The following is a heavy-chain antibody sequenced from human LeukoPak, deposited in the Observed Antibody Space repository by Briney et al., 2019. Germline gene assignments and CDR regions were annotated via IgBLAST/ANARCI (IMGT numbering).Heavy chain of an antibody. CDR3: ARVVELNAFDI. CDR1: GDILSRNSAA. D-gene: IGHD1-1*01. Sequence: SQTLSLTCAISGDILSRNSAAWNWIRQSPSRGLEWLGRKYYRPKLYNDYAVYVKNRITINPDKSKHQFSLQRNAGALEDTAVYYFARVVELNAFDIWGQGTMGTVSS. CDR2: KYYRPKLYN. J-gene: IGHJ3*02. V-gene: IGHV6-1*01.